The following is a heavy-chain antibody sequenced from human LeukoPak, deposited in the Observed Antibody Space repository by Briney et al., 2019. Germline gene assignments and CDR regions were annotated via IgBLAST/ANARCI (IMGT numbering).Heavy chain of an antibody. CDR3: ARVVPIVVVTASSYYFDY. Sequence: PSETLSLTCTVSGGSISSGGYYCSWIRQHPGKGLEWIGYIYYSGSTYYNPSLKSRVTISVDTSKNQFSLKLSSVTAADTAVYYCARVVPIVVVTASSYYFDYWGQGTLVTVSS. CDR2: IYYSGST. J-gene: IGHJ4*02. D-gene: IGHD2-21*02. V-gene: IGHV4-31*03. CDR1: GGSISSGGYY.